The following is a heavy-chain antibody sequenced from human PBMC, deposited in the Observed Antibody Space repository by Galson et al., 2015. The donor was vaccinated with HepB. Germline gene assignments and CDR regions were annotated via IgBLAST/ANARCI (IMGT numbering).Heavy chain of an antibody. J-gene: IGHJ6*03. Sequence: SLRLSCAASGFTFSSYGMHWVRQAPGKGLEWVAVISYDGSNKYYADSVKGRFTISRDNSKNTLYLQMNSLRAEDTAVYYCAKRMSRGGYCSSTSCYMPYYYYYYMDVWGKGTTVTVSS. CDR3: AKRMSRGGYCSSTSCYMPYYYYYYMDV. CDR1: GFTFSSYG. V-gene: IGHV3-30*18. CDR2: ISYDGSNK. D-gene: IGHD2-2*02.